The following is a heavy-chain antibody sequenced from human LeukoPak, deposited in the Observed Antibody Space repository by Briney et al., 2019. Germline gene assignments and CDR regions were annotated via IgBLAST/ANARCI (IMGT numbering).Heavy chain of an antibody. CDR3: AKGYGDYVIRSWFDP. D-gene: IGHD4-17*01. CDR2: ISYNGNNK. V-gene: IGHV3-30*18. J-gene: IGHJ5*02. CDR1: GLTFNHYG. Sequence: GGSLRLSCAASGLTFNHYGMHWVRQAPGKGLEWLAIISYNGNNKYHTDPVKGRFTISRDNYKNTLYLQMNSLRAEDTAVYYCAKGYGDYVIRSWFDPWGQGTLVTVPS.